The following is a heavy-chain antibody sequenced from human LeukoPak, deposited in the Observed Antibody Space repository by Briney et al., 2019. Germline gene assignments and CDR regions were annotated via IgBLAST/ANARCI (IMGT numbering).Heavy chain of an antibody. CDR1: GYTFTTYA. CDR2: ISAFNGNA. D-gene: IGHD6-13*01. J-gene: IGHJ4*02. Sequence: ASVKVSCKASGYTFTTYAITWVRQAPGQGLEWMGGISAFNGNANYAQKFQGRISMTKDTSTSTVYMELSSLTSEDTAVYYCARDLTSSWSSNYFDYWGQGTLVTVSS. V-gene: IGHV1-18*01. CDR3: ARDLTSSWSSNYFDY.